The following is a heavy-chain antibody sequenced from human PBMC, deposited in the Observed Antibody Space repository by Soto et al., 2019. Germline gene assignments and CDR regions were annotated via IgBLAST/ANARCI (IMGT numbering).Heavy chain of an antibody. CDR2: IYYSGST. V-gene: IGHV4-59*01. CDR1: GGSISSYY. CDR3: ARDLWVEPELYYYGMDV. D-gene: IGHD1-1*01. Sequence: PSETLSLTCTVSGGSISSYYWSWIRQPPGKGLEWIGYIYYSGSTNYNPPLKSRVTISVDTSKNQFSLKLSSVTAADTAVYYCARDLWVEPELYYYGMDVWGQGTTVTVSS. J-gene: IGHJ6*02.